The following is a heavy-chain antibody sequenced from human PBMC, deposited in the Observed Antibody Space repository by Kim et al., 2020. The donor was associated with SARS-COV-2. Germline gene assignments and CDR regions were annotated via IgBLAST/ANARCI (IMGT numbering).Heavy chain of an antibody. CDR1: GDSIRSSSYY. V-gene: IGHV4-39*01. D-gene: IGHD2-15*01. Sequence: SETLSLTCTVSGDSIRSSSYYWGWIRQPPGKGLEWIGSIYYSGSTYYNPSLKSRVTISVDTSKNQFSLKLSSVTAADTAVYYCGRHRGYCSGGSCFFDYWGQGTLVTVSS. CDR3: GRHRGYCSGGSCFFDY. J-gene: IGHJ4*02. CDR2: IYYSGST.